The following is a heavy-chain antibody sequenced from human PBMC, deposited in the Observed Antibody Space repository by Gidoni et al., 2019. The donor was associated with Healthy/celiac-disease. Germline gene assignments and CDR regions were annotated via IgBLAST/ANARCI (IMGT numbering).Heavy chain of an antibody. D-gene: IGHD2-2*01. CDR2: INSDGSST. V-gene: IGHV3-74*01. J-gene: IGHJ6*02. CDR3: ARGCSSTSCYSSYYYYGMDV. Sequence: GVRQAPGKGLVWVSRINSDGSSTSYADSVKGRFTISRDNAKNTLYLQMNSLRAEDTAVYYCARGCSSTSCYSSYYYYGMDVWGQGTTVTVSS.